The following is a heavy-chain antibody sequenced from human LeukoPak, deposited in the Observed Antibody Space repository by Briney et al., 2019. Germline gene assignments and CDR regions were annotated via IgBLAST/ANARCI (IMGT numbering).Heavy chain of an antibody. CDR1: GDSISNDDYY. J-gene: IGHJ6*03. CDR3: ARRRRGYRAYNYYYMDV. D-gene: IGHD5-18*01. Sequence: SQTLSLTCTVSGDSISNDDYYWSWIRQPAGKGLEWIGRFSASGNSNYNPSLKSRLTISVDTSKNQFSLKLSSVTAADTAVYYCARRRRGYRAYNYYYMDVWGKGTTVTVSS. V-gene: IGHV4-61*02. CDR2: FSASGNS.